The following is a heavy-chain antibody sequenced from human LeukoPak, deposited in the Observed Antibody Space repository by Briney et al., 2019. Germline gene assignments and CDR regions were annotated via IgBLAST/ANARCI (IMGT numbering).Heavy chain of an antibody. D-gene: IGHD6-19*01. Sequence: GGSLRLSCAASGFTFSSYGMHWVRQAPGKGLEWVAVIWYDGSNKYYADSVKGRFTVSRDNSKSTLYVQMSNLRAEDTALYYCAKRGAVAGGEDYWGQGTLVTVSS. CDR1: GFTFSSYG. CDR3: AKRGAVAGGEDY. CDR2: IWYDGSNK. V-gene: IGHV3-33*06. J-gene: IGHJ4*02.